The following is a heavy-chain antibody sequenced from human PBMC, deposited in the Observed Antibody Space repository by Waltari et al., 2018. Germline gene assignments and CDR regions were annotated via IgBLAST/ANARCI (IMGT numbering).Heavy chain of an antibody. CDR3: ALDTGALWMDV. D-gene: IGHD2-21*01. CDR2: ISPRGGST. Sequence: QVQLVQSGAEVKKPGASVKISCKTSEYTFTSSYIHGVRQAPGQGLEWMGIISPRGGSTIYAQKFQGRVTMTRDTSTSTVYMELSSLRSEDTAVYYCALDTGALWMDVWGQGTTVTVSS. J-gene: IGHJ6*02. V-gene: IGHV1-46*01. CDR1: EYTFTSSY.